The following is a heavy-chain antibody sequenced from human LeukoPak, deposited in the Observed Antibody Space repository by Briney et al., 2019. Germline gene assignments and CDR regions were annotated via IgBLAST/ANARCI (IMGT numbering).Heavy chain of an antibody. CDR1: GYNFNRYT. Sequence: ASVKVSCKTSGYNFNRYTITWVRQAPGQGLEWMGWVSTSNGATNYAEKFQGRVTMTTEVVTKTAYMELRRLTSGDTAMYFCARVSDTSMVTPGFDSWGQGTLVTVS. D-gene: IGHD5-18*01. CDR3: ARVSDTSMVTPGFDS. CDR2: VSTSNGAT. V-gene: IGHV1-18*01. J-gene: IGHJ4*02.